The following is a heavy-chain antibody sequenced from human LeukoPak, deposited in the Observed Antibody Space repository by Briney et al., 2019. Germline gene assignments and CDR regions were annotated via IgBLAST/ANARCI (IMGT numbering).Heavy chain of an antibody. J-gene: IGHJ4*02. D-gene: IGHD2-2*01. CDR2: ISSSGSTI. V-gene: IGHV3-48*03. CDR3: ARYPSSPHSLWEAVEAPHLDY. Sequence: QAGGSLRLSCAASGFTFSSYEMNWVRQAPGKGLEWVSYISSSGSTIYYADSVKGRFTISRDNAKNSLYLQMNSLRAEDTAVYYCARYPSSPHSLWEAVEAPHLDYWGQGTLVTVSS. CDR1: GFTFSSYE.